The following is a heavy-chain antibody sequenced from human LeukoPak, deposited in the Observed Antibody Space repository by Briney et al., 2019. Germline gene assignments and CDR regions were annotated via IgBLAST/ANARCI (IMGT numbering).Heavy chain of an antibody. V-gene: IGHV1-69*04. Sequence: GASVTVSYKASGDTLTTYAISWVRQAPGQGGEGVGRIIPSIGKANYAQNFQGKVTIIADKSTSTVYMELSRLRSEDTAVYYCARGAGSYYNVLDYWGQGTLVAVSS. CDR1: GDTLTTYA. J-gene: IGHJ4*01. CDR2: IIPSIGKA. D-gene: IGHD3-10*01. CDR3: ARGAGSYYNVLDY.